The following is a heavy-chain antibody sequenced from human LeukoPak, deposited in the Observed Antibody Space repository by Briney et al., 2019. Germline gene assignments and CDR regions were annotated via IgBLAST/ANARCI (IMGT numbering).Heavy chain of an antibody. CDR2: ISGSGGST. CDR3: AKDRSGYSTNWFDP. J-gene: IGHJ5*02. CDR1: GFTFSSYA. V-gene: IGHV3-23*01. D-gene: IGHD6-13*01. Sequence: GGSLRLSCAASGFTFSSYAMGWVRQAPGKGLEWVSAISGSGGSTYYADSVKGRFTISRDNSKNTLYLQMNSLRAEDTAVYYCAKDRSGYSTNWFDPWGQGTLVTVSS.